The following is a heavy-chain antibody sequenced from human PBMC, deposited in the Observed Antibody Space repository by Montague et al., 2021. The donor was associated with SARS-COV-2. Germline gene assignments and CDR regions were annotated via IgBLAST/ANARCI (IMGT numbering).Heavy chain of an antibody. Sequence: SETLSLTCSISGVSITSYYWSWVRQPAGKGQEWIDHIYASGSTNYSPSLKSRVRFSIDNPKNQFPLKLESLTAADTAVYYCVRDGGNWYYFDYWGQGTLVTVSS. V-gene: IGHV4-4*07. CDR3: VRDGGNWYYFDY. J-gene: IGHJ4*02. CDR2: IYASGST. CDR1: GVSITSYY. D-gene: IGHD3-16*01.